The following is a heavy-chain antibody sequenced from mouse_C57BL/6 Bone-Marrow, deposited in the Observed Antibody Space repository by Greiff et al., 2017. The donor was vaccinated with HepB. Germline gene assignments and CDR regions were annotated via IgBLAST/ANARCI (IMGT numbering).Heavy chain of an antibody. CDR1: GYTFTGYW. V-gene: IGHV1-9*01. CDR3: ARGGGVVARDYAMDY. J-gene: IGHJ4*01. Sequence: VQLPQSGAELMKPGASVKLSCKATGYTFTGYWIEWVKQRPGHGLEWIGEILPGSGSTNYNEKFKGKATFPADTSSNTAYMQLSSLTTEDSAIYYCARGGGVVARDYAMDYWGQGTSVTVSS. CDR2: ILPGSGST. D-gene: IGHD1-1*01.